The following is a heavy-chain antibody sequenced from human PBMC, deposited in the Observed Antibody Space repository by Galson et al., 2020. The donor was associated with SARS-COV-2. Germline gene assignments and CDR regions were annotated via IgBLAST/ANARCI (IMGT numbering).Heavy chain of an antibody. CDR3: ARRGAYYYETSGYHHDAFDI. Sequence: GESLKISCAASGFIFSNYWMHWVRRAPGKGLVWVSRIKSDGSSTSYADSVKGRFTISRDNAKNTLYLQMNSLRAEDTAVYYCARRGAYYYETSGYHHDAFDIWGQGTMVIVSS. J-gene: IGHJ3*02. CDR1: GFIFSNYW. D-gene: IGHD3-22*01. CDR2: IKSDGSST. V-gene: IGHV3-74*01.